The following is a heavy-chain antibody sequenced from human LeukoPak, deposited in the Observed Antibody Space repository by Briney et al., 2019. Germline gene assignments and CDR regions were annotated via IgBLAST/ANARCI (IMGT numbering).Heavy chain of an antibody. CDR1: GGSISSWY. J-gene: IGHJ4*02. V-gene: IGHV4-59*12. D-gene: IGHD3-16*02. CDR3: ATGVMITFGGIIVPY. CDR2: IYDSGNT. Sequence: SETLSLTCTVSGGSISSWYWSWIRQPPGKGLEWIGYIYDSGNTNYNPSLKSRVTISIDTSKNQFSLKLTSVTAADTALYYCATGVMITFGGIIVPYWGQGTLVTVSS.